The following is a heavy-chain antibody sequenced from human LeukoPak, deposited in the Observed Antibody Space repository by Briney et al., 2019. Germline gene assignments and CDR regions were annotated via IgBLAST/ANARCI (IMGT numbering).Heavy chain of an antibody. CDR1: GYTFTSYA. J-gene: IGHJ4*02. Sequence: ASVKVSCKASGYTFTSYAIHWVRQAPGQRLECMGWINTGNGNTKYSQKFQGRVTITRDTSASTAYMDLSGLRSEDTAVYYCARNTETAIPLPYYFDYWGQGTLVTVFS. CDR3: ARNTETAIPLPYYFDY. D-gene: IGHD2-21*02. CDR2: INTGNGNT. V-gene: IGHV1-3*04.